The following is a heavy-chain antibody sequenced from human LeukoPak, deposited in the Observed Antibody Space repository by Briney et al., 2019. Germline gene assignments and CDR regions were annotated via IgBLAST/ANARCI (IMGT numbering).Heavy chain of an antibody. D-gene: IGHD1-26*01. J-gene: IGHJ4*02. Sequence: GGSLRLSCAASGFTFNSYSMNWVRQAPGKGLEWVSYISSGSSSIYYADSVKGRFTISRDNAKNSLYLQMNSLRAEDTAVYYCARDSPRDGGWELDYWGQGTLVTVSS. CDR2: ISSGSSSI. CDR3: ARDSPRDGGWELDY. CDR1: GFTFNSYS. V-gene: IGHV3-48*04.